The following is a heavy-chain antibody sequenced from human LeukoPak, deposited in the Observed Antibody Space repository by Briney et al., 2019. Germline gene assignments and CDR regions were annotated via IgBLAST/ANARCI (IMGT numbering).Heavy chain of an antibody. CDR2: IRSKAYGGTT. V-gene: IGHV3-49*04. CDR3: SRDLGFSMVPYYFDS. CDR1: GFTFGDYT. J-gene: IGHJ4*02. D-gene: IGHD3-10*01. Sequence: GGSLRLSCTASGFTFGDYTMSWVRQAPGKGLEWVGFIRSKAYGGTTEYAASVKGRFTISRDDSKSIAYLQMNSLQTEDTAVYYCSRDLGFSMVPYYFDSWGQGTLVTVSS.